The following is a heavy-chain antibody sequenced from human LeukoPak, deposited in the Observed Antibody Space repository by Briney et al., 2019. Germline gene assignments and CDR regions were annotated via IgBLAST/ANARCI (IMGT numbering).Heavy chain of an antibody. V-gene: IGHV1-3*01. Sequence: ASVKVSCKASGYTFSRNAIHWVRQAPGQRLEWMGRINGDNGSTKYSQKFQGRVTVTRDTSASTAYMELSSLRSEDTAVYYCARGDSGSYPNYYWGQGTLVTVSS. J-gene: IGHJ4*02. CDR3: ARGDSGSYPNYY. D-gene: IGHD1-26*01. CDR1: GYTFSRNA. CDR2: INGDNGST.